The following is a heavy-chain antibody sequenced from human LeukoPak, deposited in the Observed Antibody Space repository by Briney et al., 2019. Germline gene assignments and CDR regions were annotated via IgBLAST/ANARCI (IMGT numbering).Heavy chain of an antibody. J-gene: IGHJ4*02. Sequence: PSETLSLTCTVSGGSISSSSYYWGWMRQPPGKGLEWIGSIYYSGSSYYNSSLKRRATISVDTSKNQFSLKLSSVPAADTAVYYCARHAGGSSSPFDYWGQGSLVSVSS. CDR2: IYYSGSS. CDR1: GGSISSSSYY. CDR3: ARHAGGSSSPFDY. V-gene: IGHV4-39*01. D-gene: IGHD6-13*01.